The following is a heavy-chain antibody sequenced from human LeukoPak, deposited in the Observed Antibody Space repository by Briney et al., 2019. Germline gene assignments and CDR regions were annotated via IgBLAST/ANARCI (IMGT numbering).Heavy chain of an antibody. CDR2: IRGSGGRT. V-gene: IGHV3-23*01. Sequence: RGSLRLSCATSGFTFSSSAIGSVRQPPGRGLEWVSAIRGSGGRTYYAACVKGRSTIYRDNSKDTLYLQMNSLRAEDTAVYYCAKDEAAAVRHPRTTPREYGMDVWGQGTTVTVSS. CDR3: AKDEAAAVRHPRTTPREYGMDV. D-gene: IGHD6-13*01. J-gene: IGHJ6*02. CDR1: GFTFSSSA.